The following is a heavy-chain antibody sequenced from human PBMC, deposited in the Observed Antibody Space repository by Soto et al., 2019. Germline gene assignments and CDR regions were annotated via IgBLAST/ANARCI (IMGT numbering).Heavy chain of an antibody. CDR2: VSIGGSA. D-gene: IGHD2-15*01. Sequence: GGSLRLSCAASGFTFSSYAMGWVRQGPGKGLEWVAVVSIGGSAHYADSVRGRFTISRDNSKNTLSLQMNSLAAEDTAVYFCAKRRGAGGHFDYWGQGALVTVSS. CDR1: GFTFSSYA. CDR3: AKRRGAGGHFDY. J-gene: IGHJ4*02. V-gene: IGHV3-23*01.